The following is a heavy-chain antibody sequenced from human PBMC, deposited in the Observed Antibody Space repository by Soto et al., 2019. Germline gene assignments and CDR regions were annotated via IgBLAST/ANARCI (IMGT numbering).Heavy chain of an antibody. J-gene: IGHJ6*02. CDR2: IIPIFGTA. Sequence: SVKVSCKASGGTFSSYAISWVRQAPGQGLEWMGGIIPIFGTANYAQKFQGRVTITADESTSTAYMELSSLRSEDTAVYYCARLGQGRRYEYTYYYYGMDVWGQGTTVTVSS. D-gene: IGHD5-12*01. V-gene: IGHV1-69*13. CDR3: ARLGQGRRYEYTYYYYGMDV. CDR1: GGTFSSYA.